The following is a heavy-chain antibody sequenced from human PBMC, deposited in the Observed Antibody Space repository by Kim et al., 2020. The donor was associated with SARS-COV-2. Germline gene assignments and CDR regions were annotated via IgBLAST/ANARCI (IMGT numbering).Heavy chain of an antibody. J-gene: IGHJ4*02. CDR2: INHSGST. CDR1: GGSFSGYY. Sequence: SETLSLTCAVYGGSFSGYYWSWIRQPPGKGLEWIGEINHSGSTNYNPSLKSRVTISVDTSKNQFSLKLSSVTAADTAVYYCARGGGARIAARPGDFDYWGQGTLVTVSS. V-gene: IGHV4-34*01. D-gene: IGHD6-6*01. CDR3: ARGGGARIAARPGDFDY.